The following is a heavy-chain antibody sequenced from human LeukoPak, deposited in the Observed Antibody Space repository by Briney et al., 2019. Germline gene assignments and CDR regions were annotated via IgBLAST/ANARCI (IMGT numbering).Heavy chain of an antibody. CDR2: INPNSGGT. Sequence: ASVKVSCKASGYTFTGYYMHWVRQAPGQGLEWMGWINPNSGGTNYAQKFQGRVTMTRDTSISTAYMELSRLRSDDTAVYYCATGAKGSSWSKYYYYYYMDVWGKGTTVTVSS. CDR1: GYTFTGYY. CDR3: ATGAKGSSWSKYYYYYYMDV. D-gene: IGHD6-13*01. V-gene: IGHV1-2*02. J-gene: IGHJ6*03.